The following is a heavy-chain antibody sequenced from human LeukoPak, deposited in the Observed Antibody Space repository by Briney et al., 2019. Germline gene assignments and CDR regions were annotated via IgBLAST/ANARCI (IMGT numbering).Heavy chain of an antibody. CDR1: GGTFSSYA. J-gene: IGHJ5*02. V-gene: IGHV1-69*13. Sequence: GASVKVSCKASGGTFSSYAISWVRQAPGQGLDWMGGIIPIFGTANYEQNFQGRVTITADESTSTAYMELSSLRSEDTPVYYCASTRLRRALDPPDPWGQGTLVTVSS. CDR3: ASTRLRRALDPPDP. D-gene: IGHD4-17*01. CDR2: IIPIFGTA.